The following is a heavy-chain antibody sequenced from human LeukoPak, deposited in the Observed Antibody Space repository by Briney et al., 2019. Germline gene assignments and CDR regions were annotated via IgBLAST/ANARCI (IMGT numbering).Heavy chain of an antibody. CDR2: INPSGGST. D-gene: IGHD5-18*01. CDR3: ARDKVDTALGDWFDP. Sequence: GASVKVSCKASGYTFTGYYMHWVRQAPGQGLEWMGWINPSGGSTSYAQKFQGRVTMTRDMSTSTVYMELSSLRSEDTAVYYCARDKVDTALGDWFDPWGQGTLVTVSS. CDR1: GYTFTGYY. J-gene: IGHJ5*02. V-gene: IGHV1-46*01.